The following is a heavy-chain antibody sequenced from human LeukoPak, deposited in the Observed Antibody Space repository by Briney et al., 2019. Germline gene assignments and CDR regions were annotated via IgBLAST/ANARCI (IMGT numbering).Heavy chain of an antibody. J-gene: IGHJ4*02. Sequence: ASVKVSCKTSGYTFTGYYIHWVRQAPGQGLEWMGWINANSGGTIYAQEFQGRVTMTRDTSISTAYMELTSLTSDDTAVYYCTREDYWGQGTLVTVSS. CDR3: TREDY. V-gene: IGHV1-2*02. CDR1: GYTFTGYY. CDR2: INANSGGT.